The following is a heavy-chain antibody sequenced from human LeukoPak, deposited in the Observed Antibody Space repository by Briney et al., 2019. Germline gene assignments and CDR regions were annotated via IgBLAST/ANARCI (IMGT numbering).Heavy chain of an antibody. CDR3: ARDQYSSSSGHDY. J-gene: IGHJ4*02. V-gene: IGHV3-74*01. CDR1: GFTFSSYW. CDR2: INSDGSST. Sequence: GGSLRLSCAASGFTFSSYWMHWVRQAPGKGLVWVSHINSDGSSTTYADSVKGRFTISRDNAKNTLYLQMNSLRAEDTAVYYCARDQYSSSSGHDYWGQGTLVTVSS. D-gene: IGHD6-6*01.